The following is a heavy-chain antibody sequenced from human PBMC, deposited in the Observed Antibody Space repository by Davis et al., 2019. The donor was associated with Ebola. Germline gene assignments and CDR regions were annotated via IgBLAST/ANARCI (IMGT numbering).Heavy chain of an antibody. J-gene: IGHJ4*02. V-gene: IGHV3-30*03. CDR2: ISYDGSNK. CDR3: ARGAGEFLY. D-gene: IGHD7-27*01. Sequence: GESLKISCAASGFTFSRYGMHWVRQAPGKGLEWVALISYDGSNKYYVDSVKGRFTISRDNSKNTLYLQMNSLRAEDTAMYYCARGAGEFLYWGQGTLVTVSS. CDR1: GFTFSRYG.